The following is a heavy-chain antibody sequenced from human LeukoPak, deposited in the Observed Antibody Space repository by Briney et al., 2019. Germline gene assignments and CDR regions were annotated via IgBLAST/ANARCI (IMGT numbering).Heavy chain of an antibody. CDR1: GFTFDDYT. CDR2: ISWDGGST. CDR3: AKDHGD. Sequence: GGSLRLSCAASGFTFDDYTMHWVRQAPGKGLEWVSLISWDGGSTSYADSVKGRFTISRDNSKNSLYLQMNSLRTKDTALYYCAKDHGDWGQGTLVTVSS. J-gene: IGHJ4*02. V-gene: IGHV3-43*01. D-gene: IGHD3-10*01.